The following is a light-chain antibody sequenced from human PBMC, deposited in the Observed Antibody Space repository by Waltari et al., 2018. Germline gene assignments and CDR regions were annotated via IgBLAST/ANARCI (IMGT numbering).Light chain of an antibody. CDR1: QSISTN. V-gene: IGKV3-15*01. CDR2: GAS. CDR3: QQYNNWPYT. Sequence: EIVMTQSPATLSVSPGERATPSCRASQSISTNLAWYQQKPGHAPSLLVYGASTRATGIPARFSGSGSGTEFSLTISSLQSEDFAVYYCQQYNNWPYTFGQGTKLEIK. J-gene: IGKJ2*01.